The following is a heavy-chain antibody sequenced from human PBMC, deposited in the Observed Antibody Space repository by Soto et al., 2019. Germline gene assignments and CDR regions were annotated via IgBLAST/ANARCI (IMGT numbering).Heavy chain of an antibody. CDR3: AREGSGSSFFDY. V-gene: IGHV4-30-2*01. J-gene: IGHJ4*02. CDR2: TYHSGNP. D-gene: IGHD3-10*01. Sequence: SETLSLTCGVSGDTIRTGGYSWAWIRQPPGKALEWIGHTYHSGNPYYNPSLKSRVIISVDKSKNQFSLKLSSVTAADTALYYCAREGSGSSFFDYWGQGTLVTVSS. CDR1: GDTIRTGGYS.